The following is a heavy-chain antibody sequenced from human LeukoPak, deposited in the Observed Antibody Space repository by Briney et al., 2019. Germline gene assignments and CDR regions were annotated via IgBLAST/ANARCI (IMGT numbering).Heavy chain of an antibody. Sequence: SDTLSLTCTVSGGSISSYYWSWIRQPPGKGLEWIGYIYYSGTTNYNPSLKSRVTLSVDTSKNQFSLKLSSVTAADTAVYYCARKSYGSGWYYFDYWGQGTLVTVSS. CDR1: GGSISSYY. V-gene: IGHV4-59*07. CDR2: IYYSGTT. CDR3: ARKSYGSGWYYFDY. J-gene: IGHJ4*02. D-gene: IGHD6-19*01.